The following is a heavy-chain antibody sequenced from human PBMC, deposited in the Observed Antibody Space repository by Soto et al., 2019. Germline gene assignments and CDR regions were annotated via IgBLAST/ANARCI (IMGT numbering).Heavy chain of an antibody. CDR3: ARHRHPRGTVGATSPLDP. CDR2: HYSGGST. V-gene: IGHV3-53*01. CDR1: GFSVSSNY. Sequence: GGSLRLSCAISGFSVSSNYLSWVRQAPGKGLEWVSVHYSGGSTYYADSVQGRFTISRDQSNNTLYLQMRRVRAEDTAVYFCARHRHPRGTVGATSPLDPWGQGTQVTVSS. D-gene: IGHD1-26*01. J-gene: IGHJ5*02.